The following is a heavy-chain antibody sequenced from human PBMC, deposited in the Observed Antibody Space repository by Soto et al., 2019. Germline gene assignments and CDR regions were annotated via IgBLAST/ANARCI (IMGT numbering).Heavy chain of an antibody. J-gene: IGHJ5*02. Sequence: PGGSLRLSCAASGFTFSSYWMHWVRQAPGKGLVWVSRINSDGSSTSYADSVKGRFTISRDNAKNTLYLQMNSLRAEDTAVYYCASEGIYCSGGSCYHNWFDPWGQGTLVTVSS. CDR2: INSDGSST. V-gene: IGHV3-74*01. CDR1: GFTFSSYW. CDR3: ASEGIYCSGGSCYHNWFDP. D-gene: IGHD2-15*01.